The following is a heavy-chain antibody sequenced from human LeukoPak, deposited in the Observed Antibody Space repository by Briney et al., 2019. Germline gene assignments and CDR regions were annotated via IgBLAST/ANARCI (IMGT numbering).Heavy chain of an antibody. CDR3: ALTQYCSSTSCHPDYYYYGMDV. V-gene: IGHV1-69*13. D-gene: IGHD2-2*01. CDR2: IIPIFGTA. J-gene: IGHJ6*04. CDR1: GGTFSSYA. Sequence: SVKLSCKASGGTFSSYAISWVRQAPGQGLEWMGGIIPIFGTANYAQKFQGRVTITADESTSTAYMELSSLRSEDTAVYYCALTQYCSSTSCHPDYYYYGMDVWGKGTTVTVSS.